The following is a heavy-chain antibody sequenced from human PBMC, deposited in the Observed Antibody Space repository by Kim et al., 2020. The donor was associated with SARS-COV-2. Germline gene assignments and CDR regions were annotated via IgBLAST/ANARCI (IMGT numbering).Heavy chain of an antibody. CDR1: GFTFSDYY. Sequence: GGSLRLSCAASGFTFSDYYMSWIRQAPGKGLEWVSYISSSSSYTNYADSVKGRFTISRDNAKNSLYLQMNSLRAEDTAVYYCARGIDRWGWNYGNDAFDIWGQGTMVTVSS. V-gene: IGHV3-11*06. D-gene: IGHD1-7*01. CDR3: ARGIDRWGWNYGNDAFDI. J-gene: IGHJ3*02. CDR2: ISSSSSYT.